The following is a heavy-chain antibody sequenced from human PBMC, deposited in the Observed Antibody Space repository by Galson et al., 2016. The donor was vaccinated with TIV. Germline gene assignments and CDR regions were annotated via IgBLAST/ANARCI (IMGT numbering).Heavy chain of an antibody. V-gene: IGHV1-46*01. J-gene: IGHJ4*02. D-gene: IGHD2-21*01. Sequence: SVKVSCKASGYTFITYYMHRVRQAPGQGLEWVGVIDPSSGGTTYAQKFQGRVTMTRDTSTSTVYMDLSSLRSDDTAEFYCAVWSNIYYFALWGQGTLITVSS. CDR1: GYTFITYY. CDR3: AVWSNIYYFAL. CDR2: IDPSSGGT.